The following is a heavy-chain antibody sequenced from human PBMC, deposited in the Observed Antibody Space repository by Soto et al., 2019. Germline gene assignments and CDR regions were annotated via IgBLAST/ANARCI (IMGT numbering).Heavy chain of an antibody. CDR3: ARSLTDIVVSYYLGY. CDR2: ISYDGSNK. D-gene: IGHD2-15*01. Sequence: HPGGSLRLSCAASGFTFSSYAMHWVRQAPGKGLEWVAVISYDGSNKYYADSVKGRFTISRDNSKNTLYLQMNSLRAEDTAVYYCARSLTDIVVSYYLGYWGQGTLVTVSS. V-gene: IGHV3-30-3*01. CDR1: GFTFSSYA. J-gene: IGHJ4*02.